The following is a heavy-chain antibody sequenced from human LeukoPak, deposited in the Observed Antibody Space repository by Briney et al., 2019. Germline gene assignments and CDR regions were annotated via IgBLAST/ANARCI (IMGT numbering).Heavy chain of an antibody. CDR2: ISSSSDAI. V-gene: IGHV3-48*02. Sequence: GSLRVSRADPEFTFSSFRMKWVRQAPGKGLEWVSYISSSSDAIFYADSVKGRFIISRDNAKNSLYLQMNSLRDEDTALYYCAREDCRGGSCSGFDHWGQGTLVTVSS. CDR3: AREDCRGGSCSGFDH. J-gene: IGHJ4*02. D-gene: IGHD2-15*01. CDR1: EFTFSSFR.